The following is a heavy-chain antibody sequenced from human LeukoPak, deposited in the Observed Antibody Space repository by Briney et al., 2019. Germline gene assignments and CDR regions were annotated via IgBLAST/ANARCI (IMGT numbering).Heavy chain of an antibody. Sequence: GGSLRLSCAASGFTVSSNYMSWVRQAPGKGLEWVSVIYSGGSTYYADSVKGRFTISRDNSKNTPYLQMNSLRAEDTAVYYCAREEYSSGFDYWGQGTLVTVSS. J-gene: IGHJ4*02. D-gene: IGHD6-25*01. V-gene: IGHV3-53*01. CDR1: GFTVSSNY. CDR2: IYSGGST. CDR3: AREEYSSGFDY.